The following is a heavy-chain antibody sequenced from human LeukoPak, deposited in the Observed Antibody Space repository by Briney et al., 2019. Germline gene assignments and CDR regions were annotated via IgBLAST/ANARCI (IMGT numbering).Heavy chain of an antibody. CDR2: LSLDGRIT. V-gene: IGHV3-74*01. CDR1: GFSFTGHW. Sequence: PGGSLTLSCAASGFSFTGHWMRWGRHAPGKGLGWVARLSLDGRITNYADSVEGRFTISRENAKSTVYLQMNSLRAADTSLYYCGRESDVVPGAIDYWGQGTLLTVSP. CDR3: GRESDVVPGAIDY. J-gene: IGHJ4*02. D-gene: IGHD2-2*01.